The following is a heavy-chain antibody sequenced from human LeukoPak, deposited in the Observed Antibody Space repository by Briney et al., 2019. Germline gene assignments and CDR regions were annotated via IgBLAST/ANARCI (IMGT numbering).Heavy chain of an antibody. D-gene: IGHD3-10*01. J-gene: IGHJ5*02. CDR2: IRSDGSNK. CDR1: GFTFSS. Sequence: PGGSLRLSCAASGFTFSSMHWVRQAPGKGLEWVAFIRSDGSNKYYADSVKGRFTISRDNSKNTLYLQMNSLGPEDTAVYYCAKDYSKTSYYGSGTYYRPNWFDPWGQGTLVIVSS. V-gene: IGHV3-30*02. CDR3: AKDYSKTSYYGSGTYYRPNWFDP.